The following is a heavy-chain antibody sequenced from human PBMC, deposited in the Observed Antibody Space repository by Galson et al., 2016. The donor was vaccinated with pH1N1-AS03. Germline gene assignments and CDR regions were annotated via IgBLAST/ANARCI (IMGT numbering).Heavy chain of an antibody. V-gene: IGHV4-4*02. D-gene: IGHD5-18*01. CDR1: GDSISTSNW. CDR2: VSHAGRT. CDR3: ARDVLPYSLGLDV. Sequence: SETLSLTCAVSGDSISTSNWWSWVRQPPGKGLEWIGEVSHAGRTNYSPSLKGRVTISLDKSKNQFSLQLTSVTAADTAVYYCARDVLPYSLGLDVWGQGTTVTVSS. J-gene: IGHJ6*02.